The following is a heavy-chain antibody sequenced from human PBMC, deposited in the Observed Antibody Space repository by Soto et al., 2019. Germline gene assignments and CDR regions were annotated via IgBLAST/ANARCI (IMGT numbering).Heavy chain of an antibody. CDR3: ARTLEWLPFDY. V-gene: IGHV3-30-3*01. Sequence: GGSLRLSCAASGFTFSSYAMHWVRQAPGKGLEWVAVISYDGSNKYYADSVKGRFTISRDNSKNTLYLQMNSLRAEDTAVYYCARTLEWLPFDYWGQGTLVTVSS. D-gene: IGHD3-3*01. CDR2: ISYDGSNK. J-gene: IGHJ4*02. CDR1: GFTFSSYA.